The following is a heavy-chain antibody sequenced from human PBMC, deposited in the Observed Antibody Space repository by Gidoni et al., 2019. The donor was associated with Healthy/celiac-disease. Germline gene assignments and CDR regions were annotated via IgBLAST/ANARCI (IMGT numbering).Heavy chain of an antibody. J-gene: IGHJ6*02. Sequence: QVQLVESGGGVVQPGRSLRLSCAASGFTFSSYGMHWVRQAPGKGLEWVAVISYDGSNKYYADSVKGRFTISRDNSKNTLYLQMNSLRAEDTAVYYCARVETVAGFYYYYYGIDVWGQGTTVTVSS. D-gene: IGHD6-19*01. CDR2: ISYDGSNK. CDR3: ARVETVAGFYYYYYGIDV. CDR1: GFTFSSYG. V-gene: IGHV3-30*03.